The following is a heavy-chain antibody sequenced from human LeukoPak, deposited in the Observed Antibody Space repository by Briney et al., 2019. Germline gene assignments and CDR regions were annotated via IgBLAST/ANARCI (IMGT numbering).Heavy chain of an antibody. CDR2: IYPGDSDT. J-gene: IGHJ6*03. CDR1: GYSFTSYW. CDR3: ACLPTVTDHYYYYYDSDV. Sequence: GESLKISCKGSGYSFTSYWIVWVRQMPGKGLEWMGIIYPGDSDTRYSPSFQGQVTISADKSITTAYLQWSSLKASVSAMYYCACLPTVTDHYYYYYDSDVWGKGTTVTVSS. V-gene: IGHV5-51*01. D-gene: IGHD4-11*01.